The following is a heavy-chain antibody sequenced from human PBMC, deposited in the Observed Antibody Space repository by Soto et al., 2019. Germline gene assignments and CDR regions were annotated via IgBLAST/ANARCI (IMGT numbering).Heavy chain of an antibody. J-gene: IGHJ1*01. CDR2: ISAYNGDT. CDR1: GYTFTSYG. Sequence: QVQLVQSGAEVKKPGASVKVSCKASGYTFTSYGISWVRQAPGQGLEWMGWISAYNGDTHYAQKLQGRVTMTTDTSTSTAYMELRSLTSNDTAVYYCARSATALASTRYFQHWGQGTLVTVSS. D-gene: IGHD2-15*01. V-gene: IGHV1-18*01. CDR3: ARSATALASTRYFQH.